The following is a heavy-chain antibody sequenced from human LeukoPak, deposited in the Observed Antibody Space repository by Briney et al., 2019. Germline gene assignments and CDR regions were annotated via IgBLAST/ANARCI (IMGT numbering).Heavy chain of an antibody. V-gene: IGHV3-33*01. CDR2: IWYDGSNK. CDR3: ARAPSGSYHDY. J-gene: IGHJ4*02. D-gene: IGHD1-26*01. Sequence: GRSLRLSCAASGFTFSSYGMHWVRQAPGKGLEWVAVIWYDGSNKYYADSVKGRFTISRDNSKNTLYLQMNSLRAEDTAVYYCARAPSGSYHDYWGQGTLVTVPS. CDR1: GFTFSSYG.